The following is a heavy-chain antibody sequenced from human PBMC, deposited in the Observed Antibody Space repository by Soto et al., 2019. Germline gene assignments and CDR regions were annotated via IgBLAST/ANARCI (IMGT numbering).Heavy chain of an antibody. J-gene: IGHJ6*03. D-gene: IGHD5-12*01. V-gene: IGHV4-59*08. CDR1: GGSISSYY. CDR3: ARHLPEYSGYDSAYYYMDV. CDR2: IYYSGST. Sequence: SETLSLTCTVSGGSISSYYWSWIRQPPGKGLEWIGYIYYSGSTNYNPSLKSRVTISVDTSKNQFSLKLSSVTAADTAVYYCARHLPEYSGYDSAYYYMDVWGKGTTVTVSS.